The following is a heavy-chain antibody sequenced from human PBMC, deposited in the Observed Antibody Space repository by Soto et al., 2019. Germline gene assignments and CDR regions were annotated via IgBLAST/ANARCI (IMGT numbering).Heavy chain of an antibody. V-gene: IGHV3-30*18. CDR2: ISYDGSNQ. CDR3: AKDQASGQGSFDS. CDR1: VFTFNIYG. J-gene: IGHJ4*02. Sequence: WWSLRLSCSASVFTFNIYGMHWCRQAPDKGLEWVALISYDGSNQYYADSVKGRFTISRDNSKNTLFLQMNSLRADDTAVYYCAKDQASGQGSFDSWGQGTLVTVSS.